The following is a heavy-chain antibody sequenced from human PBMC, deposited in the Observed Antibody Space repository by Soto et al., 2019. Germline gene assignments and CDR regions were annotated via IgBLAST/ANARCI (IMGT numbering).Heavy chain of an antibody. V-gene: IGHV3-30*18. CDR3: AKEAADYDFWSGLLDY. J-gene: IGHJ4*02. D-gene: IGHD3-3*01. CDR1: GFTFSSYG. CDR2: ISYDGSNK. Sequence: GGSLRLSCAASGFTFSSYGMHWVRQAPGKGLEWVAVISYDGSNKYYADSVKGRFTISRDNSKNTLYLQMNSLRAEDTAVYYCAKEAADYDFWSGLLDYWGQGTLVTVSS.